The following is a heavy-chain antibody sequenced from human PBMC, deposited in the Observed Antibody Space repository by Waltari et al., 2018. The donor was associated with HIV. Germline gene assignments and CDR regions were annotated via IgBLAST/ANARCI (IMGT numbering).Heavy chain of an antibody. Sequence: EVQLVESGGDLVQPGGSLRLSCAASGFTFSAYRMPWVRQAPGKGLVWVSRINSDGSSTNYADSVKGRFTISRDNAKNTLYLQMNSLRVEDTAVYYCASPAGKAYWGQGSLVTVSS. D-gene: IGHD3-10*01. CDR2: INSDGSST. J-gene: IGHJ4*02. V-gene: IGHV3-74*01. CDR1: GFTFSAYR. CDR3: ASPAGKAY.